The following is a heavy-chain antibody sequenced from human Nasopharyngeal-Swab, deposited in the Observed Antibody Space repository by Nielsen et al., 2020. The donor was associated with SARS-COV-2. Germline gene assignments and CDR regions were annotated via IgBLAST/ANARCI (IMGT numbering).Heavy chain of an antibody. J-gene: IGHJ6*02. CDR3: ARVQAGEYDFWSGRGRYSGYVLGMDV. CDR2: IYYSGST. CDR1: GGSLSSYY. D-gene: IGHD3-3*01. V-gene: IGHV4-59*01. Sequence: SETLSLTCTVSGGSLSSYYWSWIRQPPGKGLEWIGYIYYSGSTNYNPSLKSRVTISVDTSKNQFSLKLSSVTAADTAVYYCARVQAGEYDFWSGRGRYSGYVLGMDVWGQGTTVTVSS.